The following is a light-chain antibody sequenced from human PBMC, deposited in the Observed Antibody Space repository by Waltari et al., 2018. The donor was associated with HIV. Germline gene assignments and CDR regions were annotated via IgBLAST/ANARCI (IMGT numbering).Light chain of an antibody. CDR1: SSNIGNNY. V-gene: IGLV1-51*01. Sequence: QSVLTQPPSVSAAPGQKVTISCSGSSSNIGNNYVSWYQQLPGTAPKPLIYDKNKPPPVFPDRFSGSKSGTSATLGITGLQTGDEADYYCGTWDSSLSAVVFGGGTKLTVL. J-gene: IGLJ3*02. CDR3: GTWDSSLSAVV. CDR2: DKN.